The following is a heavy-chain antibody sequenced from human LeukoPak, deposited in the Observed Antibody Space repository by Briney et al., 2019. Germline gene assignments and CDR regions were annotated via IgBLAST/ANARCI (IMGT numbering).Heavy chain of an antibody. V-gene: IGHV3-7*01. CDR1: GFTFSNYW. CDR2: IKPNGIEK. CDR3: ARGSAFYYDSSGYYDY. D-gene: IGHD3-22*01. J-gene: IGHJ4*02. Sequence: GGSLRLSCEGSGFTFSNYWMTWVRQAPGKGLEWVANIKPNGIEKHYADSVEGRFTISRDNAKNSLYLQMNSLRAEDTAVYYCARGSAFYYDSSGYYDYWGQGTLVTVSS.